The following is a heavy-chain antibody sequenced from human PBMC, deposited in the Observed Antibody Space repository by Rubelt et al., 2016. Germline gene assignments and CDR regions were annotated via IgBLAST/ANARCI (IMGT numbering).Heavy chain of an antibody. D-gene: IGHD6-13*01. CDR1: SSYA. Sequence: SSYAMHWVRQAPGKGLEWVSSISSSSDYIYYADSVKGRFTISRDNSKNTLYLQMNSLRAEDTAVYYCATSTHSSNWYYDYWGQGTLVSVSS. J-gene: IGHJ4*02. CDR3: ATSTHSSNWYYDY. V-gene: IGHV3-21*01. CDR2: ISSSSDYI.